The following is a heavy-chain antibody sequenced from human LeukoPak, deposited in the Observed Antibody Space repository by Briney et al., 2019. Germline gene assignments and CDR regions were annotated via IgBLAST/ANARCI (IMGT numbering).Heavy chain of an antibody. D-gene: IGHD6-19*01. CDR1: GFTFDDYA. V-gene: IGHV3-9*01. Sequence: GGSLRLSCAASGFTFDDYAMHWVRQAPGKGLEWVSGISWNSGSIGYADSVKGRFTISRDNAKNSLYLQMNSLRAEDTALYYCARPYSSGWYGDFDYWGQGTLVTVSS. CDR3: ARPYSSGWYGDFDY. CDR2: ISWNSGSI. J-gene: IGHJ4*02.